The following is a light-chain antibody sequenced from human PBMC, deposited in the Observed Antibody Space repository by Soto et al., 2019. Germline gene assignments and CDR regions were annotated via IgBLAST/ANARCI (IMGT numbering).Light chain of an antibody. Sequence: DIQMTQSPASVSGSVGDRVTITCRASQDITWWLAWYQQKPGKAPKLLIYGASSLQSGVPSRFSGGGSETDFTLTISSLQPEDSATYYCQQTNTFPLTFGGGTKVDIK. CDR2: GAS. J-gene: IGKJ4*01. CDR3: QQTNTFPLT. CDR1: QDITWW. V-gene: IGKV1-12*01.